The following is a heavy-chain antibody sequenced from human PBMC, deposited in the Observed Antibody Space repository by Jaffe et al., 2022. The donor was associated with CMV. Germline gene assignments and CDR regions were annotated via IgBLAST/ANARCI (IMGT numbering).Heavy chain of an antibody. D-gene: IGHD6-13*01. V-gene: IGHV3-64D*06. CDR2: ISSNGGST. Sequence: EVQLVESGGGLVQPGGSLRLSCSASGFTFSSYAMHWVRQAPGKGLEYVSAISSNGGSTYYADSVKGRFTISRDNSKNTLYLQMSSLRAEDTAVYYCVKRAAVPPWDYYYMDVWGKGTTVTVSS. CDR3: VKRAAVPPWDYYYMDV. CDR1: GFTFSSYA. J-gene: IGHJ6*03.